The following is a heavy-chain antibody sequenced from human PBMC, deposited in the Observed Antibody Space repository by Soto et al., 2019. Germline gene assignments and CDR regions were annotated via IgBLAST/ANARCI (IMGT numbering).Heavy chain of an antibody. D-gene: IGHD6-13*01. J-gene: IGHJ4*02. CDR2: ISYDGSNK. V-gene: IGHV3-30-3*01. CDR3: ARDRVYSSSWVDY. CDR1: GFTFSSYA. Sequence: QVQLVESGGGVVQPGRSLRLSCAASGFTFSSYAMHWVRQAPGKGLEWVAVISYDGSNKYYADSVKGRFTISRDNSKNPRYLQMNSLRAEDTAVYYCARDRVYSSSWVDYWGQGTLVTVSS.